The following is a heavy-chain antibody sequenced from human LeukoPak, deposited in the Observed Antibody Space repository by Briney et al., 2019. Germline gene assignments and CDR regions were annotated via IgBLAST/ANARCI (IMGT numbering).Heavy chain of an antibody. J-gene: IGHJ4*02. D-gene: IGHD6-19*01. CDR1: GVTFSRYA. V-gene: IGHV3-23*01. Sequence: GGSLRLSCAASGVTFSRYAMSWVRQAPGKGLEWVSAISGSGGSTYYADSVKGRFTISRDNSKNTLYLQMNSLRAEDTAVYYCAKVLWLVRYYFDYWGQGTLVTVSS. CDR2: ISGSGGST. CDR3: AKVLWLVRYYFDY.